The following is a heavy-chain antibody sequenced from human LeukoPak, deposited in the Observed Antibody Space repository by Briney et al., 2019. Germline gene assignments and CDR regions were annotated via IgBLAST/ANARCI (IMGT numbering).Heavy chain of an antibody. D-gene: IGHD6-13*01. J-gene: IGHJ5*02. CDR1: GFTFSSYA. CDR3: ARERIAATGTNWFDP. Sequence: GGSLRLSCAASGFTFSSYAMHWVRQAPGKGLEWVAVISYDGSNKYYADSVKARFTISRDNSKNTLYLQMNSLRAEDTAVYYCARERIAATGTNWFDPWGQGTLVTVSS. CDR2: ISYDGSNK. V-gene: IGHV3-30*04.